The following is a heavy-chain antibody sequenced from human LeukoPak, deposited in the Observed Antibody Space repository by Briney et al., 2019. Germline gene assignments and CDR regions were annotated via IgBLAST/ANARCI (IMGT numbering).Heavy chain of an antibody. Sequence: GGSLRLSCAASGFTFSQSAMNWVRQSPEKGLEWVAYIGTGGNLIVYADSVKGRFTISRDDAQNSVSLQMNTLRAEDTAIYYCARDFWNAHNWGRGTLVTVSS. V-gene: IGHV3-48*01. J-gene: IGHJ4*02. CDR3: ARDFWNAHN. CDR2: IGTGGNLI. D-gene: IGHD3-3*01. CDR1: GFTFSQSA.